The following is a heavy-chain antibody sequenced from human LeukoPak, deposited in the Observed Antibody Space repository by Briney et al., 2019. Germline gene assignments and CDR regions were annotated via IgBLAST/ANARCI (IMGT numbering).Heavy chain of an antibody. J-gene: IGHJ4*02. CDR2: FDPEDGET. D-gene: IGHD3-10*01. CDR1: GYTLTELS. CDR3: ARVPLWFGELLSDY. Sequence: GASVKVSCKVSGYTLTELSTHWVRQAPGKGLEWMGGFDPEDGETIYAQKFQGRVTMTEDTSTDTAYMELSSLRSEDTAVYYCARVPLWFGELLSDYWGQGTLVTVSS. V-gene: IGHV1-24*01.